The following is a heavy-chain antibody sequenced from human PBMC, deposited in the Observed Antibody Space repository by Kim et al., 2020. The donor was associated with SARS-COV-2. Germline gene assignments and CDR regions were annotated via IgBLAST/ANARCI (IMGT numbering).Heavy chain of an antibody. CDR3: ARLANWPYDAFDI. J-gene: IGHJ3*02. V-gene: IGHV3-7*03. Sequence: GGSLRLSCAASGFTFSSYWMSWVRQAPGKGLEWVANIKQDGSEKYYVDSVKGRFTISRDNAKNSLYLQMNSLRAEDTAVYYCARLANWPYDAFDIWGQGTMVTVSS. CDR2: IKQDGSEK. D-gene: IGHD7-27*01. CDR1: GFTFSSYW.